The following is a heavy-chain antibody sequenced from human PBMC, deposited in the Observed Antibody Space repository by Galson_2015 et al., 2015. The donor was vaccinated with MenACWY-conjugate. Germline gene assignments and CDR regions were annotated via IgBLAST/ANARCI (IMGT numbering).Heavy chain of an antibody. CDR2: ISAYNGVT. CDR1: GYTFTSYG. J-gene: IGHJ4*02. CDR3: SRWGRSACFLEY. V-gene: IGHV1-18*01. D-gene: IGHD6-6*01. Sequence: QSGAEEIKPGASVKVSCTTSGYTFTSYGVSWVRQAPGQGLVRLGWISAYNGVTNYAQKLQGRVSMTTDTSTTSAYVELRSLTSGDTAVYYCSRWGRSACFLEYWGQGTLVTVSS.